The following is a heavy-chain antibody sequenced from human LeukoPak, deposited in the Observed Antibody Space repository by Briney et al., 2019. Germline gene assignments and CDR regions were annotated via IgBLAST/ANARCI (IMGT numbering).Heavy chain of an antibody. J-gene: IGHJ4*02. CDR1: GFTFRRYE. CDR2: IASSGSTI. V-gene: IGHV3-48*03. CDR3: ARANYYDISGYDY. D-gene: IGHD3-22*01. Sequence: PGGSLRLSCAASGFTFRRYEMNCVRQAPGKGLEWVSYIASSGSTIYYADSVKGRFTISRDNAKNSLYLQMNSLRAEDTAVYYCARANYYDISGYDYWGQRTLVTVSS.